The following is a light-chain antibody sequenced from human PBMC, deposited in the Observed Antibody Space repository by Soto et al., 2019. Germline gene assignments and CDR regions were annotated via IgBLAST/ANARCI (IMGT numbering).Light chain of an antibody. Sequence: EILMTQSPATLSVAPGERAILSCRASQSISINLAWYQQKPGQAPRLLIYAASNRATGVPAGFSGSWSGTEFTLTISSLQSEDFAVYYCQQYNNWITFGQGTRLEIK. CDR2: AAS. CDR3: QQYNNWIT. CDR1: QSISIN. V-gene: IGKV3-15*01. J-gene: IGKJ5*01.